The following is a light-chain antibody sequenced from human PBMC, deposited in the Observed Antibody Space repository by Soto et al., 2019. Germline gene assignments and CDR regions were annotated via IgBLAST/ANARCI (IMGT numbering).Light chain of an antibody. V-gene: IGKV1-5*01. Sequence: DIQMTQSPSTLSASVGDRVTITCRVSQSISSWLAWYQQKPGKAPKLLIYDGSSVQSGVPSRFSGSGSGTEFILTISSLQPDDFATYYCQQYNSYPWTFGQGTKVEIK. CDR1: QSISSW. CDR2: DGS. J-gene: IGKJ1*01. CDR3: QQYNSYPWT.